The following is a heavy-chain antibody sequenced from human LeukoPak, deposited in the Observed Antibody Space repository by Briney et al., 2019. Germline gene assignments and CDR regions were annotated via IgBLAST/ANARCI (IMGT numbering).Heavy chain of an antibody. Sequence: PGGSLRLSCAASGLTFSSYWMHWVRQAPGKGLVWVSSINSDGSGTMYADSVKGRFTISRDNAKNILYLQMNSLRAEDTAVYYCARRPTGSSLHYWGQGTLVTVSS. CDR3: ARRPTGSSLHY. J-gene: IGHJ4*02. CDR1: GLTFSSYW. V-gene: IGHV3-74*03. CDR2: INSDGSGT. D-gene: IGHD6-6*01.